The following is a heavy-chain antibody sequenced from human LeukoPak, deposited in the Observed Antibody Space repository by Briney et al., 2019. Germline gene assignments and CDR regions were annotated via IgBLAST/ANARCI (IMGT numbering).Heavy chain of an antibody. V-gene: IGHV3-23*01. CDR3: AKWGDFDILTGYYVSDF. CDR2: VTGRGGST. J-gene: IGHJ4*02. Sequence: GESLRLSCVASGFTFSNYAMSWVRQAPGKGLEWVSAVTGRGGSTYHADSVKGRFTISRDNSRNTLFLQMNSLRAEDTAIYYCAKWGDFDILTGYYVSDFWGQGTLSPSPQ. D-gene: IGHD3-9*01. CDR1: GFTFSNYA.